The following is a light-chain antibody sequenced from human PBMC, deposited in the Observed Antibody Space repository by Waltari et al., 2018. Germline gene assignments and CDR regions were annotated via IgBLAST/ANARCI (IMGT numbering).Light chain of an antibody. Sequence: EIVMTQSAATLSVSPGERATLSCRASRSVSTNLAWYQQKPGQPPRLLIFGASTRATGVPARFSGSGSGTEFTLTISTMQFEDSAVYYCQKYDNWPPFTFGGGKGRDQT. J-gene: IGKJ4*01. CDR1: RSVSTN. V-gene: IGKV3-15*01. CDR3: QKYDNWPPFT. CDR2: GAS.